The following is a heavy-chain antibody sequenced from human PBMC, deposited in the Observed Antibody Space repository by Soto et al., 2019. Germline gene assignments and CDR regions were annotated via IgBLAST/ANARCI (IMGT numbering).Heavy chain of an antibody. V-gene: IGHV4-34*01. CDR2: INHSGST. J-gene: IGHJ4*02. D-gene: IGHD3-9*01. Sequence: SETLSLTCAVYGGPFSDYYWSWIRQPPGKGLEWIGEINHSGSTNYNPSLKSRVTISVDTSKNQFSLKLSSVTAADTAVYYCARGRDFDWLLPIDYWGQGTLVTVSS. CDR3: ARGRDFDWLLPIDY. CDR1: GGPFSDYY.